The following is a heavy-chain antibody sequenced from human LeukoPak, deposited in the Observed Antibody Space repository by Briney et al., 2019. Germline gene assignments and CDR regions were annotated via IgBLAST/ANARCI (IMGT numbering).Heavy chain of an antibody. CDR2: IVVGSGNT. CDR3: ARDMAYGGNSDFDY. Sequence: SVKVSCKASGFTFTSSAVQWVRQARGQRLEWIGWIVVGSGNTNYAQKFQERVTITRDMSTSTAYMELSSLRSEDTAVYYCARDMAYGGNSDFDYWGQGTLVTVSS. V-gene: IGHV1-58*01. J-gene: IGHJ4*02. CDR1: GFTFTSSA. D-gene: IGHD4-23*01.